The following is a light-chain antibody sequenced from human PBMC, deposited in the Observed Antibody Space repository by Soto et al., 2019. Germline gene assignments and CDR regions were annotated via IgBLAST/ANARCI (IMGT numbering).Light chain of an antibody. CDR1: QNIRTW. Sequence: DIQMTQSPSTLSASVGDRVTITCRASQNIRTWLAWYQQKPGQPPRLLISDASSLKSGVPSRFSGSGSGTEFTLTISSLHPDDVATYYCQKYNDSSTFGQGTKLDIK. J-gene: IGKJ2*01. V-gene: IGKV1-5*01. CDR2: DAS. CDR3: QKYNDSST.